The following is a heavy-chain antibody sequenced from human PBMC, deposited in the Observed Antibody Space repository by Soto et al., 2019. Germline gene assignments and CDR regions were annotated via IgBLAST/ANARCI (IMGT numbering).Heavy chain of an antibody. CDR2: ISYDGSNK. V-gene: IGHV3-30-3*01. D-gene: IGHD1-26*01. CDR1: GFTFSSYA. CDR3: ARDTARGWDP. Sequence: QVQLVESGGGVVQPGRSLRLSCAASGFTFSSYAMRWVRQAPGKGLEWVAVISYDGSNKYYADSVKGRFTISRDNSKNTLYLQMNSLRAKDTAVYYCARDTARGWDPWGQGTLVTVSS. J-gene: IGHJ5*02.